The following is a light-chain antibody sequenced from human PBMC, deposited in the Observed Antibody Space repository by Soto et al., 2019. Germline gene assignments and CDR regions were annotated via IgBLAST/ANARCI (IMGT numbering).Light chain of an antibody. V-gene: IGLV2-8*01. Sequence: QSALTQPPSASGSPGQSVAISCTGTSSDIGGYKFVSWYQQHLGKAPKLMIYDVTKRPSGVPDRFSGSKSGNTATLIVSGPQAEDEADYYCSSHGGSNNPYVFGTGTKLTVL. CDR2: DVT. CDR1: SSDIGGYKF. CDR3: SSHGGSNNPYV. J-gene: IGLJ1*01.